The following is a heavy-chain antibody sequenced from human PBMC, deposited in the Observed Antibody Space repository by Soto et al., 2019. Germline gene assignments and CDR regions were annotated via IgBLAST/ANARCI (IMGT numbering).Heavy chain of an antibody. CDR3: ARDGSDYSTSGHYDP. CDR2: IIPIFGTR. J-gene: IGHJ5*02. V-gene: IGHV1-69*13. D-gene: IGHD3-22*01. Sequence: SVKVSCKVTGGTHSSYAITWVRQAPGQGLEWMGGIIPIFGTRDYAQKFQGRVTITADPSTSTAYLELSGLASDDTAVYYCARDGSDYSTSGHYDPWGQGTLVTVSS. CDR1: GGTHSSYA.